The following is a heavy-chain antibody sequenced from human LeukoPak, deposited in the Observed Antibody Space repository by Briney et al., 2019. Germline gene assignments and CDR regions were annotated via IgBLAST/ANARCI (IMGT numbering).Heavy chain of an antibody. D-gene: IGHD6-19*01. V-gene: IGHV4-4*02. Sequence: SETLSLTCAVSGDSISSTNWWTWVRQPPGMGLEWIGEIFHSGSTNYNPSLKSRVTISVDTSKNQFSLKLSSVTAADTAVYFCARRPLSGWSLNWFDPWGQGTLVTVSS. CDR1: GDSISSTNW. CDR2: IFHSGST. J-gene: IGHJ5*02. CDR3: ARRPLSGWSLNWFDP.